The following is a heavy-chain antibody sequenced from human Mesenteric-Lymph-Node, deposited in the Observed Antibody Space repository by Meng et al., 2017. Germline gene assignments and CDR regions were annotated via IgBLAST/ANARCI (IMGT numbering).Heavy chain of an antibody. J-gene: IGHJ6*02. CDR1: GFTVSSNY. V-gene: IGHV3-53*01. CDR3: ARCFRTPYSSSAYYYYYGMDV. D-gene: IGHD6-6*01. Sequence: GGSLRLSCAASGFTVSSNYMSWVRQAPGKGLEWVSVIYSGGSTYYADSVKGRFTISRDNSKNSLYLQMNSLRAEDTAVYYCARCFRTPYSSSAYYYYYGMDVWGQGTTVTVSS. CDR2: IYSGGST.